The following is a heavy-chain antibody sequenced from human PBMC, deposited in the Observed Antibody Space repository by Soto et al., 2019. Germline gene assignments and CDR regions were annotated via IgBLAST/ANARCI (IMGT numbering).Heavy chain of an antibody. CDR3: ATPPSYPLLSGAFYI. CDR1: GFTFSSYG. V-gene: IGHV3-30*03. CDR2: ISYDGSNK. J-gene: IGHJ3*02. Sequence: QVQLVESGGGVVQPGRSLRLSCAASGFTFSSYGMHWVRQAPGKGLEWVAVISYDGSNKYYADSVKGRFTISRDNSKNTLYLQMNSLRAEDTAVYYCATPPSYPLLSGAFYIWGQGTMVTVSS. D-gene: IGHD2-2*01.